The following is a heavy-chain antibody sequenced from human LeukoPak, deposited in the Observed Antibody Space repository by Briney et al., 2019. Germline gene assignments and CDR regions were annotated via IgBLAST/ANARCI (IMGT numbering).Heavy chain of an antibody. CDR2: ISYDGSNK. V-gene: IGHV3-30*04. D-gene: IGHD2-2*01. CDR1: GFTFSSYA. CDR3: ARDPAFDCSSTSCYSDAFDI. J-gene: IGHJ3*02. Sequence: GGSLRLSCAASGFTFSSYAMHWVRQAPGKGLEGVAVISYDGSNKYYADSVKGRFTISRDNSKNTLYLQMNSPRAEDTAVYYCARDPAFDCSSTSCYSDAFDIWGQGTMVTVSS.